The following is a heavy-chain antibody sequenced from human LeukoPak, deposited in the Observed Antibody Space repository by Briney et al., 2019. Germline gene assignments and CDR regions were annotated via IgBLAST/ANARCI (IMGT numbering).Heavy chain of an antibody. Sequence: GASVKVSCKASGYTFTSYYMHWVRQAPGQGLEWMGWINPNSGGTNYAQKFQGRVTMTTDSSTTTAYMELRSLRSDDTAVYYCANVVAASIKGPEDSWGQGTLVTVSS. CDR3: ANVVAASIKGPEDS. CDR1: GYTFTSYY. V-gene: IGHV1-2*02. J-gene: IGHJ4*02. CDR2: INPNSGGT. D-gene: IGHD2-2*02.